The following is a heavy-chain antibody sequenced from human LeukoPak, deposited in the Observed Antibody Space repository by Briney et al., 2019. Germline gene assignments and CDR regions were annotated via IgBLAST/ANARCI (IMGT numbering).Heavy chain of an antibody. Sequence: SETPSLTCTVSGGSISSSNHYWGWIRQSPGKGLEWIGSIHYRGSTYYNPSLKSRLTMSVDTSKNQFSLKLTSVTAADTAVYYCATPSRNSYGHWSPDKPPEYYMDVWGKGTTVTISS. J-gene: IGHJ6*03. CDR1: GGSISSSNHY. CDR2: IHYRGST. CDR3: ATPSRNSYGHWSPDKPPEYYMDV. V-gene: IGHV4-39*01. D-gene: IGHD5-18*01.